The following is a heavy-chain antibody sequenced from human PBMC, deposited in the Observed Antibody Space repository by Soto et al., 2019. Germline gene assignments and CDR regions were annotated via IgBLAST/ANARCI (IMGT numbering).Heavy chain of an antibody. CDR1: GFTFSSYG. Sequence: GGSLRLSCAASGFTFSSYGMHWVRQAPGKGLEWVAVIWYDGSNKYYADSVKGRFTISRDNSKNTLYLQMNSLRAEDTAVYYCARVKVVDPSTKDAFDIWGQGTMVTVSS. V-gene: IGHV3-33*01. J-gene: IGHJ3*02. CDR2: IWYDGSNK. CDR3: ARVKVVDPSTKDAFDI.